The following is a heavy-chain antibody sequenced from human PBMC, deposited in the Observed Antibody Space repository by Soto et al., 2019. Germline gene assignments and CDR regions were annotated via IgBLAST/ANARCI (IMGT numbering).Heavy chain of an antibody. Sequence: GGSLRLSCAASGITFSNYAMSWVRQAPGKGLEWVSAITDIGSSTYYADSVKGRFTISRDNSKNTLYLQMNSLRPEDTAVYYCAKDFSSTWYFDYWGQGTLVTVSS. CDR2: ITDIGSST. V-gene: IGHV3-23*01. CDR1: GITFSNYA. J-gene: IGHJ4*02. D-gene: IGHD3-3*01. CDR3: AKDFSSTWYFDY.